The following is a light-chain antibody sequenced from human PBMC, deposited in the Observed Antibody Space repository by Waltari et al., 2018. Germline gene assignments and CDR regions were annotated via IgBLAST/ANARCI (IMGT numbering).Light chain of an antibody. CDR3: QTWDTGIDV. Sequence: QPVLTQSPSASASLGASVKLTCTLSSGPSGYAIAWQEQHQGKAPRFLMRLRSDGSHTKGDGIPDRFSGSSSGAERYLTISNLQSEDEADYYCQTWDTGIDVFGSGTTLTVL. V-gene: IGLV4-69*01. J-gene: IGLJ6*01. CDR1: SGPSGYA. CDR2: LRSDGSH.